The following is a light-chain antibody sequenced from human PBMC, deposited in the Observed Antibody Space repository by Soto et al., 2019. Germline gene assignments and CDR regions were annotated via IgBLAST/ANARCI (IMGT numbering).Light chain of an antibody. CDR1: TSDVGGYNF. V-gene: IGLV2-14*01. Sequence: QSALTQPASVSGSPVQSITISCTGTTSDVGGYNFVSWYQQYPGKSPKLMIYEVNNRPSGVSNRFSGSKSGNTASLTISGLQPEDEADYYCRSHTISQTXTFVVGTGTKVXV. CDR3: RSHTISQTXTFV. J-gene: IGLJ1*01. CDR2: EVN.